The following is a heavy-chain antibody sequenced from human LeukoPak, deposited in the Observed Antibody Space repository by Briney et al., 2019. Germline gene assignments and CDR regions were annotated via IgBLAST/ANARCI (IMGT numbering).Heavy chain of an antibody. CDR3: AKYFYDGSGTHYFDY. D-gene: IGHD3-22*01. CDR2: IKQDGSET. CDR1: GFTFSSYW. Sequence: GGSLRLSCAASGFTFSSYWMSWVRQAPGKGLEWVANIKQDGSETHYVDSVKGRFTISRDNAKNSLYLQMNSLRAEDTAVYYCAKYFYDGSGTHYFDYWGQGTPVTVSS. V-gene: IGHV3-7*01. J-gene: IGHJ4*02.